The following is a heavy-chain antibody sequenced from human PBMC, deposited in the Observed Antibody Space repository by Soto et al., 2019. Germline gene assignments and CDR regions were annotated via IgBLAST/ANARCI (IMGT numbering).Heavy chain of an antibody. CDR1: GGSISSYY. Sequence: PSETLSLTCTVSGGSISSYYWSWIRQPPGKGLEWIGYIYYSGSTNYNPSLKSRVTISVDTSKNQFSLKLSSVTAADTAVYYCARDRGYSSSWYSDYYYGMDVWGQGTTVTVSS. CDR3: ARDRGYSSSWYSDYYYGMDV. V-gene: IGHV4-59*01. CDR2: IYYSGST. D-gene: IGHD6-13*01. J-gene: IGHJ6*02.